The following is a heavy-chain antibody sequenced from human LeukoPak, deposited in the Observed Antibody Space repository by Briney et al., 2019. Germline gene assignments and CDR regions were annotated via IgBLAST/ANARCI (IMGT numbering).Heavy chain of an antibody. CDR3: ARADCSGSTCYLRRSWFDP. Sequence: GGSLRLSCAASGFRLSDYDMNWVRQAPGKGLEWVSSISTGSRYIYYAYSVKGRFTISRDDAKNSLYLQMYYLRAEDTAVYYCARADCSGSTCYLRRSWFDPWGQGTLVTVSS. V-gene: IGHV3-21*01. CDR1: GFRLSDYD. J-gene: IGHJ5*02. CDR2: ISTGSRYI. D-gene: IGHD2-2*01.